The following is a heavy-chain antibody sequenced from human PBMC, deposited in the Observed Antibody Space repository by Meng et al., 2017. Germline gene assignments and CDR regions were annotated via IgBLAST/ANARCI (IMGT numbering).Heavy chain of an antibody. J-gene: IGHJ4*02. CDR3: AREGVEVRGVSLDY. Sequence: QGELGGSGGAVAQPGRSLRFSCAASGFTFSSFAMHWVRQAPGKGLEWVAVISYDGSNKYYADSVKGRFTISRDNSKNTLYLQMNSLRAEDTAVYYCAREGVEVRGVSLDYWGQGTLVTVSS. CDR2: ISYDGSNK. V-gene: IGHV3-30*01. CDR1: GFTFSSFA. D-gene: IGHD3-10*01.